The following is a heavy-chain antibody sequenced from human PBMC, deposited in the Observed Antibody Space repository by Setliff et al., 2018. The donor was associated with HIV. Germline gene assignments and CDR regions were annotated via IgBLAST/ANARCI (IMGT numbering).Heavy chain of an antibody. CDR3: ARDRGPLDY. CDR2: LYASGST. V-gene: IGHV4-61*02. D-gene: IGHD2-15*01. CDR1: GASITNGSYY. J-gene: IGHJ4*02. Sequence: SETLSLTCTVSGASITNGSYYWSWIRQPAGKGLEWIGRLYASGSTNYIPSLNSRVTISVDMSKNQFSLRLTSVTAADTAVYYCARDRGPLDYWGQGTLVTVSS.